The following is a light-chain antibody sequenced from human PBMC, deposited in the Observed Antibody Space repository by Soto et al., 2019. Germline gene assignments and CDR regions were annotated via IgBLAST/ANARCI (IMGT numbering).Light chain of an antibody. Sequence: EIVLTQSPGTLSLSPGERATLSCRASQSISSTFLAWYQHKPGQAPRVLIYGTSRRASGLPDRFSGGGSGTEFTLTISRLEPEDFAVYYCQQYDSSWTFGQGTKVEVK. J-gene: IGKJ1*01. CDR3: QQYDSSWT. V-gene: IGKV3-20*01. CDR2: GTS. CDR1: QSISSTF.